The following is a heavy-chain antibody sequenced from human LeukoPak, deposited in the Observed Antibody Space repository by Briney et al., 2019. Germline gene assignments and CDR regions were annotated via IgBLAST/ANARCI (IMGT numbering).Heavy chain of an antibody. Sequence: VGSLRLSCAASGFTFSSYAMSWVRQAPGKGLEWVSAISGSGGSTYYADSVKGRFTISRDNSKKTLYLQMNSLRAEETAVYYCAKEEMATISYFDYWGQGTLVTVSS. CDR2: ISGSGGST. CDR1: GFTFSSYA. CDR3: AKEEMATISYFDY. J-gene: IGHJ4*02. D-gene: IGHD5-24*01. V-gene: IGHV3-23*01.